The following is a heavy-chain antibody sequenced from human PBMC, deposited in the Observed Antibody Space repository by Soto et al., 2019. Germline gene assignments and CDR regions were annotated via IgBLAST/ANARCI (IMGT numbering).Heavy chain of an antibody. Sequence: VQLVQSGAEVKEPGASVKVSCKASGYAFTSYGISWERQAPGQGLEWMGWIRAFKGNTNYAQKRQGRVTMTTDTSTRTAYMELRSLRSDDSAVYYCARGGSSRYGVDSWGQGTLVTVSS. CDR1: GYAFTSYG. CDR3: ARGGSSRYGVDS. V-gene: IGHV1-18*01. J-gene: IGHJ4*02. D-gene: IGHD6-13*01. CDR2: IRAFKGNT.